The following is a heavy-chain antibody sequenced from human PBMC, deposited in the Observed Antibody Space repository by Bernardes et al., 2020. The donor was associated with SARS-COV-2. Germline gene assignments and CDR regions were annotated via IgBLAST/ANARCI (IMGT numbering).Heavy chain of an antibody. CDR1: GGSINCYY. D-gene: IGHD3-22*01. Sequence: SETLSLTCIVSGGSINCYYWSWIRQPPGKGLEWIGYIHDSGSTSYNPSLESRVTMSMDMSKNHLSLKLSSVTAADTAVYYCAREYSSFEYWGQGVLVTVSS. CDR3: AREYSSFEY. J-gene: IGHJ4*02. CDR2: IHDSGST. V-gene: IGHV4-59*01.